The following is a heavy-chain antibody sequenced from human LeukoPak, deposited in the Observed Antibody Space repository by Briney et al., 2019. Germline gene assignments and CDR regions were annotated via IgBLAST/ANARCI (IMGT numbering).Heavy chain of an antibody. D-gene: IGHD3-10*01. Sequence: GGSLRLSCAASGFTFSTYSMIWVRQAPGKGLEWVSYISSSGSAIYYSGSVKGRFTISRDNARNSLYLQMNSLRVEDTAVYYCARNFWDDYGSGHIGPKDCWGQGTLVTVSS. V-gene: IGHV3-48*01. CDR3: ARNFWDDYGSGHIGPKDC. CDR2: ISSSGSAI. J-gene: IGHJ4*02. CDR1: GFTFSTYS.